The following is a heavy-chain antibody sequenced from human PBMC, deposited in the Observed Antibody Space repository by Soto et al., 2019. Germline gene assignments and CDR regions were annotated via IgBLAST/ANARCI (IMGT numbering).Heavy chain of an antibody. CDR3: ARSPTYYYDSSGYYYADYFQH. CDR1: GGSISRYY. V-gene: IGHV4-59*01. CDR2: IYYSGST. D-gene: IGHD3-22*01. Sequence: PSETLSLTCTVSGGSISRYYWSWIRQPPGKGLEWIGYIYYSGSTNYNPSLKSRVTISVDTSKNQFSLKLSSVTAADTAVYYCARSPTYYYDSSGYYYADYFQHWGQGTLVTVS. J-gene: IGHJ1*01.